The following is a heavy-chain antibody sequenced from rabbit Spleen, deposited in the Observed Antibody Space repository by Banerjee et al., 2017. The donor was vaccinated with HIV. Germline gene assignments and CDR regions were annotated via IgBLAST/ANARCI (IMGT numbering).Heavy chain of an antibody. CDR1: GFDLSSYYY. J-gene: IGHJ6*01. D-gene: IGHD8-1*01. V-gene: IGHV1S45*01. CDR3: ARDTASSFSSYGMDL. Sequence: QEQLEESGGGLVKPEGSLTLTCKASGFDLSSYYYMCWVRQAPGKGLEWIACIDSGSSGFTYFANWAKGRFTISKTSSTTVTLQMTSLTAADTATYFCARDTASSFSSYGMDLWGQGTLVTVS. CDR2: IDSGSSGFT.